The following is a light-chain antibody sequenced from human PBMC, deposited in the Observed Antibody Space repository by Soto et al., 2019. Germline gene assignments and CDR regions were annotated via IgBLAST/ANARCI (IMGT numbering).Light chain of an antibody. V-gene: IGLV2-23*01. CDR3: CSYAGSSTWVV. CDR2: EGS. Sequence: QLVLTQPASVSGSPGQSITISCTGTSSDVGSYNLVSWYQQHPGKAPKLMIYEGSKRPSGVSNRFSGSKSGNTASLTISGLQAEDEADYYCCSYAGSSTWVVFGGGTKLTVL. J-gene: IGLJ2*01. CDR1: SSDVGSYNL.